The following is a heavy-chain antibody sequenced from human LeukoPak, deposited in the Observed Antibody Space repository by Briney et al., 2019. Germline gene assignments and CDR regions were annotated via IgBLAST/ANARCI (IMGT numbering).Heavy chain of an antibody. D-gene: IGHD3-10*01. Sequence: GASVKVSCKASGGTFSSYAISWVRQAPGQGLEWMGRIIPIFGTANYAQKFQGRVTITTDESTSTAYMELSSLRSEDTAVYYCASNYYGSGSYVADYWGQGTLVTVSS. V-gene: IGHV1-69*05. J-gene: IGHJ4*02. CDR2: IIPIFGTA. CDR1: GGTFSSYA. CDR3: ASNYYGSGSYVADY.